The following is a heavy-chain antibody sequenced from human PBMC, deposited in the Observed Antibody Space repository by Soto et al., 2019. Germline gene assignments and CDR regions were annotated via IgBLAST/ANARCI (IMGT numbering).Heavy chain of an antibody. CDR1: GFTFSSYA. D-gene: IGHD5-18*01. Sequence: GGSLRLSCAASGFTFSSYAMHWVRQAPGKGLEWVAVISYDGSNKYYADSVKGRFTISRDNSKNTLYLQMNSLRAEDTAVYYCASVYSSGDYWGQGTLVTVSS. J-gene: IGHJ4*02. CDR3: ASVYSSGDY. V-gene: IGHV3-30-3*01. CDR2: ISYDGSNK.